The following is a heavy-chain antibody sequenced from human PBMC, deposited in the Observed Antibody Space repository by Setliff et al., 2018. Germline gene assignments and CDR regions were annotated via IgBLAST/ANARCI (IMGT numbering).Heavy chain of an antibody. CDR2: VYPTGST. V-gene: IGHV4-61*02. CDR1: GDSITSGSDS. J-gene: IGHJ6*03. Sequence: SETLSLTCTVSGDSITSGSDSWNWIRQPAGKGLQWLGRVYPTGSTNYDPDLRSRVTMSVDTSKKQLSLKLSSVTAADTAVYYCARGLRGGAAGPLQYYYYMDVWGKGTTVTV. CDR3: ARGLRGGAAGPLQYYYYMDV. D-gene: IGHD2-15*01.